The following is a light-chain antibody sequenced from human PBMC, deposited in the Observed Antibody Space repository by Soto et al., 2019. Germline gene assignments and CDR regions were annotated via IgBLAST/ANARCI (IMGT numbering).Light chain of an antibody. Sequence: EIVMTQSPATVPVSPEESATLSCRASQSVSSNLAWYQQKPGQAPSLLIYDISARATGIPTRFSGSGSGTEFTLTISSLQSEDFAFYYCQQYNGWPLTFGGGTKVDIK. CDR1: QSVSSN. CDR3: QQYNGWPLT. J-gene: IGKJ4*01. CDR2: DIS. V-gene: IGKV3D-15*01.